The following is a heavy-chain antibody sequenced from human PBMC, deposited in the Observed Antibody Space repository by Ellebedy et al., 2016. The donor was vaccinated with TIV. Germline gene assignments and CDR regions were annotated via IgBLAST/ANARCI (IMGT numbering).Heavy chain of an antibody. CDR3: ARDSHVLLWFGEPRGYGMDV. CDR1: GGSISSYY. V-gene: IGHV4-4*07. J-gene: IGHJ6*02. Sequence: SETLSLXXTVSGGSISSYYWSWIRQPAGKGLEWIGRIYTSGSTNYNPSLKSRVTMSVDTSKNQFSLKLSSVTAADTAVYYCARDSHVLLWFGEPRGYGMDVWGQGTTVTVSS. CDR2: IYTSGST. D-gene: IGHD3-10*01.